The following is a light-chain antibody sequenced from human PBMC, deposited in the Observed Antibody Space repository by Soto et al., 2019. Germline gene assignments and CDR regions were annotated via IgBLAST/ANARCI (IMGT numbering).Light chain of an antibody. CDR3: KSYAGSNTYV. CDR1: KSDIGVYDF. CDR2: EVV. V-gene: IGLV2-8*01. J-gene: IGLJ1*01. Sequence: QSVLTQPPSASGSPGQSVTISCTGTKSDIGVYDFVSWYQHHPGKAPRLIIYEVVQRPSGVPDRFSGSKSGNTASLTVSELQAADEADYFCKSYAGSNTYVFGSGTKLTVL.